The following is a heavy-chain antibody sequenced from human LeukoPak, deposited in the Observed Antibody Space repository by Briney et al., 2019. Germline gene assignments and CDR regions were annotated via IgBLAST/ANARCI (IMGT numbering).Heavy chain of an antibody. D-gene: IGHD6-13*01. Sequence: PSETLSLTCTVSGGSISSYYWSWVRQPPGKGLEWIGEIYHSGSTNYNPSLKSRVTISVDKSKNQFSLKLSSVTAADTAVYYCARGFVAAAGTMVDYWGQGTLVTVSS. J-gene: IGHJ4*02. CDR2: IYHSGST. V-gene: IGHV4-4*02. CDR3: ARGFVAAAGTMVDY. CDR1: GGSISSYY.